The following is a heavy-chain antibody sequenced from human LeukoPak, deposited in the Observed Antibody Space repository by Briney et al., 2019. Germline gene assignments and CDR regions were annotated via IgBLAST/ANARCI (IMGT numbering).Heavy chain of an antibody. V-gene: IGHV1-69*05. CDR2: IIPIFGTA. CDR3: AREGYSSGWPHADY. CDR1: GGTFSSYA. J-gene: IGHJ4*02. Sequence: SVKVSCKASGGTFSSYAISWVRQAPGQGLEWMGGIIPIFGTANYAQTFQGRVTITTDESTSTAYMELSSLRSEDTAVYYCAREGYSSGWPHADYWGQGTLVTVSS. D-gene: IGHD6-19*01.